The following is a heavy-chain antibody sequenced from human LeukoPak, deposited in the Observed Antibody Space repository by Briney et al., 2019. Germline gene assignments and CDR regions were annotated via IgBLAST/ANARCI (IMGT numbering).Heavy chain of an antibody. Sequence: GRSLRLSCAASGFTFSSYGMHWVRQAPGKGLEWVAVIWYDGSNKYYADSVKGRFTLSRDNSKNTLYLQMNSLRVEDTAVYYCARSSGAYYDPDDFWGQGTRVTVSS. V-gene: IGHV3-33*01. D-gene: IGHD3-16*01. CDR2: IWYDGSNK. J-gene: IGHJ4*02. CDR3: ARSSGAYYDPDDF. CDR1: GFTFSSYG.